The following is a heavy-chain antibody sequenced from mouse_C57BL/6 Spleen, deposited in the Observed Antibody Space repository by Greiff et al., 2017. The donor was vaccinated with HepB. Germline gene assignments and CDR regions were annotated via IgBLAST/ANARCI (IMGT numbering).Heavy chain of an antibody. J-gene: IGHJ1*03. D-gene: IGHD2-4*01. CDR2: IYPGSGNT. Sequence: SGAELVRPGASVKLSCKASGYTFTDYYINWVKQRPGQGLEWIARIYPGSGNTYYNEKFKGKATLTAEKSSSTAYMQLSSLTSEDSAVYFCARYDYDEYFDVWGTGTTVTVSS. CDR3: ARYDYDEYFDV. CDR1: GYTFTDYY. V-gene: IGHV1-76*01.